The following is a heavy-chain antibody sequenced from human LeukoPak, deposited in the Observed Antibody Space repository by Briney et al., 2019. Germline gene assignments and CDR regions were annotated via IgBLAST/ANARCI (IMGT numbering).Heavy chain of an antibody. V-gene: IGHV3-30*18. CDR1: GFTFSSHG. CDR3: AKDPGFGQLAAGVPNYFDY. D-gene: IGHD6-6*01. CDR2: KSYDGRKQ. J-gene: IGHJ4*02. Sequence: PGGSLRLSCVASGFTFSSHGMHWVRQAPGKGLEWVAVKSYDGRKQYYADSVKGRFTISRDNSKNTLYLQMNSLRAEDTAVYYCAKDPGFGQLAAGVPNYFDYWGQGTLVTVSS.